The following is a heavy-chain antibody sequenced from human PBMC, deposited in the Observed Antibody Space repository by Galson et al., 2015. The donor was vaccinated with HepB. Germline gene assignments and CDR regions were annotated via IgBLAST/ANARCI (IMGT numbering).Heavy chain of an antibody. CDR3: ASMFVPRIVGTARAAGY. J-gene: IGHJ4*02. V-gene: IGHV3-66*01. CDR1: GFIVSSNY. CDR2: IYSGGST. D-gene: IGHD1-26*01. Sequence: SLRLSCAASGFIVSSNYMSWVRQAPGKGLEWVSVIYSGGSTYYADSVKGRFTISRDNSKNTLYLQMNSLRAEDTAVYFCASMFVPRIVGTARAAGYWGLGTLVTVSS.